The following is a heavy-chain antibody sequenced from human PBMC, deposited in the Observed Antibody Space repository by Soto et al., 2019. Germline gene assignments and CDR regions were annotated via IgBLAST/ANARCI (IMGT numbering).Heavy chain of an antibody. D-gene: IGHD1-1*01. CDR3: EGDVEPATGGWYFDY. V-gene: IGHV1-18*01. CDR2: ISAYNGNT. CDR1: GYTFTSYG. Sequence: QVQLVQSGAEVKKPGASVKVSCKASGYTFTSYGISWVRQAPGQGLEWMGWISAYNGNTNYAQKLQGRVTMTTDTSTSTGYMELRGLRSDDTAVYYCEGDVEPATGGWYFDYWGQGALVTVSS. J-gene: IGHJ4*02.